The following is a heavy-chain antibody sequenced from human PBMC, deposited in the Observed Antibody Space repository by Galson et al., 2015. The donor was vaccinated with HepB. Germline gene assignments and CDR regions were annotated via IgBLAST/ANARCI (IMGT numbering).Heavy chain of an antibody. CDR1: GFTFSRTW. Sequence: SLRLSRAGSGFTFSRTWMSWVRQAPGKGLEWVANIRQDAYEKYYVDSVKGRFTISRDNAKNSLYLQMNSLRAEDTAVYYCARDLFGSGSSPFDYWGQGTLVTVFS. CDR2: IRQDAYEK. D-gene: IGHD3-10*01. V-gene: IGHV3-7*03. CDR3: ARDLFGSGSSPFDY. J-gene: IGHJ4*02.